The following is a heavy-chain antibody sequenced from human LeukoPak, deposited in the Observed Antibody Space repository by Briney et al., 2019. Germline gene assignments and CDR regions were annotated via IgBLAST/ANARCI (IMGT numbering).Heavy chain of an antibody. CDR3: ARDRPPNSSGYLD. CDR2: IYSGGNT. D-gene: IGHD6-19*01. J-gene: IGHJ4*02. Sequence: PGGSLRLSCAASGFTVSSNHMSWVRQAPGKGLEWVSIIYSGGNTDYADSVKGRFTISRDNSKNTLYLQMNSLRAEDTAVYYCARDRPPNSSGYLDWGQGTLVTVSS. CDR1: GFTVSSNH. V-gene: IGHV3-66*01.